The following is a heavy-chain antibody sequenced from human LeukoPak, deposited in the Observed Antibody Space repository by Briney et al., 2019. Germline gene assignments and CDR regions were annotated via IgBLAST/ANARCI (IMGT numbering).Heavy chain of an antibody. J-gene: IGHJ4*02. Sequence: ASVKVSCKTSGYTFSSYGITWVRQAPGQGLEGMGWINTNTGNPTYAQGLTGRFVFSLDTSVSTAYLQISSLKAEDTAVYYCAIWYCSGGRCYSNARTFDYWGQGTRVSVSS. V-gene: IGHV7-4-1*02. CDR2: INTNTGNP. D-gene: IGHD2-15*01. CDR1: GYTFSSYG. CDR3: AIWYCSGGRCYSNARTFDY.